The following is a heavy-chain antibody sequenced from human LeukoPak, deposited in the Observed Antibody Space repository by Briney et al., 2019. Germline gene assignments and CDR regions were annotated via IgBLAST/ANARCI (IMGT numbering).Heavy chain of an antibody. V-gene: IGHV1-2*02. CDR1: GYTFTGYY. CDR3: ARSSITIFGVVIGGY. J-gene: IGHJ4*02. Sequence: ASVKVSCKASGYTFTGYYMHWVRQAPGQGLEWMRWINPNSGGTNYAQKFQGRVTMTRDTSISTAYMELSRLRSDDTAVYYCARSSITIFGVVIGGYWGQGTLVTVSS. CDR2: INPNSGGT. D-gene: IGHD3-3*01.